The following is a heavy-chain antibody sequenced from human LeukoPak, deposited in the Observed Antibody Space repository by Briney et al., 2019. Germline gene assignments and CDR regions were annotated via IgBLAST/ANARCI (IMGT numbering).Heavy chain of an antibody. V-gene: IGHV4-31*03. CDR2: IYYSGST. CDR1: GGSISSGGYY. Sequence: SQTLSLTCTVSGGSISSGGYYWSWIRQHPGKGLEWIGYIYYSGSTYYNPSLKSRVTISVDTSKNQFSLKLSSVTAADTAVYYCARDGGIQLWPRYFQHWGQGTLVTVSS. CDR3: ARDGGIQLWPRYFQH. D-gene: IGHD5-18*01. J-gene: IGHJ1*01.